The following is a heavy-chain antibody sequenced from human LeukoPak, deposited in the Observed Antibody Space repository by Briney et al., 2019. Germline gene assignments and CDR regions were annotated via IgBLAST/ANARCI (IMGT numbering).Heavy chain of an antibody. D-gene: IGHD4-17*01. Sequence: SETLSLTCSVSGGSISSDYWSWIRQPPGKGLEWIGFIYFSGSSFYNPSLNSRVTISVDTSKNQFSLKVYSVTAADTAIYYCARGGRAGDYGYYFDYWGQGTLVTVAS. CDR3: ARGGRAGDYGYYFDY. CDR2: IYFSGSS. CDR1: GGSISSDY. J-gene: IGHJ4*02. V-gene: IGHV4-59*01.